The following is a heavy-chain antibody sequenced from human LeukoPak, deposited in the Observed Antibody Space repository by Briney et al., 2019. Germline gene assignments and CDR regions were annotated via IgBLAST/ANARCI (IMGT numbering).Heavy chain of an antibody. CDR1: GYSISSGYY. Sequence: SETLSLICSVSGYSISSGYYWGWIRQSPGKGLEWIGSFYHSGSTYYNPSLKSRVTISIDTSRNQFSLKLSSVTAADTAVYYCARWVDYWGQGTLVTVSP. J-gene: IGHJ4*02. V-gene: IGHV4-38-2*02. CDR2: FYHSGST. CDR3: ARWVDY.